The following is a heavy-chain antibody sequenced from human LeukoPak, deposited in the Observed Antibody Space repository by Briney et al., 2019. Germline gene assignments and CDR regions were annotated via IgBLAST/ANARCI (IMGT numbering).Heavy chain of an antibody. CDR1: GYTFTSYG. D-gene: IGHD6-25*01. J-gene: IGHJ6*02. V-gene: IGHV1-18*01. CDR2: ISAYNGNT. Sequence: ASVKVSCKASGYTFTSYGISWVRQAPGQGLEWMGWISAYNGNTNYAQKFQGRVTMTRDTSISTAYMELSRLRSDDTAVYYCARDDAASYYYYGMDVWGQGTTVTVSS. CDR3: ARDDAASYYYYGMDV.